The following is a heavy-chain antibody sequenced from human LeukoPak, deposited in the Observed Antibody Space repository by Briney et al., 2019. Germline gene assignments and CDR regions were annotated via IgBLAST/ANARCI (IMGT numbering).Heavy chain of an antibody. V-gene: IGHV1-8*01. Sequence: ASVKVSCEVFGYSFTSYDINWVRQATGQGLEWMGWMNPNSGNTGYAQTFQGRVTMTRNTSISTAYMELNSLKSEDTAVYYCARFGDPYWYFDLWGRGTLVTVSS. CDR1: GYSFTSYD. CDR3: ARFGDPYWYFDL. D-gene: IGHD3-10*01. CDR2: MNPNSGNT. J-gene: IGHJ2*01.